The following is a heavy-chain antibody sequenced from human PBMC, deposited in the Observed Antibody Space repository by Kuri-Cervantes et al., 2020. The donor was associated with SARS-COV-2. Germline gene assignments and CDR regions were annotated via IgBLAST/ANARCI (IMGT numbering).Heavy chain of an antibody. CDR1: GCTFSSYW. J-gene: IGHJ6*03. V-gene: IGHV3-7*01. CDR2: IKQDGSEK. CDR3: ARVHKAGATYYYYYMDV. D-gene: IGHD1-26*01. Sequence: GESLKISCAASGCTFSSYWMSWVRQAPGKGLEWVANIKQDGSEKYYVDSVKGRFTISRDNAKNSLYLQMNSLRAEDTAVYYCARVHKAGATYYYYYMDVWGKGTTVTVSS.